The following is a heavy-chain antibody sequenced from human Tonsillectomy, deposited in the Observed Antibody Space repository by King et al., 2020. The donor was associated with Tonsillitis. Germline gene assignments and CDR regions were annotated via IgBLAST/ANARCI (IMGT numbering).Heavy chain of an antibody. J-gene: IGHJ4*02. CDR2: INQDGSEK. D-gene: IGHD3-9*01. CDR3: ARWEGYFDGLFPGYFDF. V-gene: IGHV3-7*03. CDR1: GFTFSSFW. Sequence: VQLVESGGGLVQPGGSLRLSCAASGFTFSSFWMSWVRQAPGKGLEWVANINQDGSEKYYVDSVKGRFTISRDNAKNSLYLQMNSLRAEDTAVYYCARWEGYFDGLFPGYFDFWGRGTVVTVSS.